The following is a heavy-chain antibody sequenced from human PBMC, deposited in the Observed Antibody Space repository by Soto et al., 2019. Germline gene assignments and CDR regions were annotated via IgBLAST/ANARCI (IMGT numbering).Heavy chain of an antibody. CDR1: GFTFSSYW. Sequence: GGSLRLSCAASGFTFSSYWMSWVRQAPGKGLEWVANIKQDGSETYYVDSVKGRFTISRDNAKNSLFLQMNSLRAEDTAVYYCASGGRDIVVVPAATTPYYFYYYYMDVWGRGTTVTVSS. J-gene: IGHJ6*03. CDR2: IKQDGSET. D-gene: IGHD2-2*01. V-gene: IGHV3-7*01. CDR3: ASGGRDIVVVPAATTPYYFYYYYMDV.